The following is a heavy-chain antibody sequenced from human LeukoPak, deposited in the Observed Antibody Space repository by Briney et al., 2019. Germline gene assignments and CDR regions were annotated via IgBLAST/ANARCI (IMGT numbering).Heavy chain of an antibody. CDR2: IIPIFGTA. V-gene: IGHV1-69*05. J-gene: IGHJ6*03. CDR3: ARDKYYYDSSGYPVNYYYYYMDV. D-gene: IGHD3-22*01. CDR1: GYTFTSYG. Sequence: SVKVSCKASGYTFTSYGISWVRQAPGQGLEWMGGIIPIFGTANYARKFQGRVTITTDESTSTAYMELSSLRSEDTAVYYCARDKYYYDSSGYPVNYYYYYMDVWGKGTTVTVSS.